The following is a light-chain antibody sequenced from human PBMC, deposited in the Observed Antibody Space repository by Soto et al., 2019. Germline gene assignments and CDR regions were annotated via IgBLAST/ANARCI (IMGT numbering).Light chain of an antibody. Sequence: EIVMTQSPATLSVSPGERATLSCRASQSVSSNLAWYQQKPGQAPRLLIYGASTRATGIPARFSGSGSGTEFTLTISSLQSEDFAVYYCQQYNNWPLPPWTFGQGTKVEIK. CDR1: QSVSSN. CDR2: GAS. J-gene: IGKJ1*01. V-gene: IGKV3-15*01. CDR3: QQYNNWPLPPWT.